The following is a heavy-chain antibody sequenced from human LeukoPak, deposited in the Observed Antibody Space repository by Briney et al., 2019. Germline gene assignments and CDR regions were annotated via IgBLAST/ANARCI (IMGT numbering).Heavy chain of an antibody. D-gene: IGHD1-26*01. V-gene: IGHV4-39*07. J-gene: IGHJ4*02. Sequence: SETLSLTCTVSGGSISSSSHYWGWLRQPPGKGLEWIGSMYYSGNIYYNPSLKSRVTMSVDTSKNQFSLTLSSVTAADTAVYYCAESSGTFYHPFDCWGQGTLVTVSS. CDR1: GGSISSSSHY. CDR2: MYYSGNI. CDR3: AESSGTFYHPFDC.